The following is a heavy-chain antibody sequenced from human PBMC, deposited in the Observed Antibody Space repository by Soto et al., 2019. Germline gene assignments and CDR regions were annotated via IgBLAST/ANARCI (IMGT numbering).Heavy chain of an antibody. D-gene: IGHD6-19*01. CDR2: INHSGSA. J-gene: IGHJ4*02. V-gene: IGHV4-34*01. Sequence: QVQLQQSGAGLLKPSETLSLTCTVYGESFSGYIWTWIRQTPGKGLQWIGQINHSGSAYYNPSLXSRVTTSLHTSXXXFXLELSSVTAADTAVYYCARGLITGSHYSGGWYYFDSWGQGTQVTVSS. CDR1: GESFSGYI. CDR3: ARGLITGSHYSGGWYYFDS.